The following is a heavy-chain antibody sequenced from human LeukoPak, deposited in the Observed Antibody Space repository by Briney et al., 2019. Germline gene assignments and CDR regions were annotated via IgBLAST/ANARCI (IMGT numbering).Heavy chain of an antibody. CDR3: ARGPLLGY. CDR2: INHSGST. CDR1: GGSFSGYY. J-gene: IGHJ4*02. Sequence: SETLSLICAVYGGSFSGYYWSWIRQPPGKGLEWIGEINHSGSTNYNPSLKSRVTISVDTSKNQFSLKLSSVTAADTAVYYCARGPLLGYWGQGTLVTVSS. V-gene: IGHV4-34*01.